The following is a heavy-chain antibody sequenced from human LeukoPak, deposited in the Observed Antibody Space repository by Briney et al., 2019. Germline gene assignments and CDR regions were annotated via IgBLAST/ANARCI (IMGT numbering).Heavy chain of an antibody. D-gene: IGHD5-12*01. CDR1: GFIFSDYD. J-gene: IGHJ4*02. CDR3: ARETRIGSKTYEF. Sequence: GGSLRLSCAASGFIFSDYDMTWIRQAPGKGLEWVSYISSGSDFITYADSVKGRFTISRDNAKNSLYLHMNSLGADDMAVYYCARETRIGSKTYEFWGQGTLVTVSS. CDR2: ISSGSDFI. V-gene: IGHV3-11*05.